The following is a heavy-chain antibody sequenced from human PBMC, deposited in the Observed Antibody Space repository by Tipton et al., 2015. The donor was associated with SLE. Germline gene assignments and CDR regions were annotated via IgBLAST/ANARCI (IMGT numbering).Heavy chain of an antibody. J-gene: IGHJ3*02. D-gene: IGHD6-6*01. V-gene: IGHV4-59*01. CDR3: ARDEGRGSSSQRAFDI. CDR2: IYYSGST. CDR1: GGSISSYY. Sequence: TLSLTCTVSGGSISSYYWSWIRQPPGKGLEWIGYIYYSGSTNYNPSLKSRVTISVDTSKNQFSLKLSSVTAADTAVYYCARDEGRGSSSQRAFDIWGQGTMVTVPS.